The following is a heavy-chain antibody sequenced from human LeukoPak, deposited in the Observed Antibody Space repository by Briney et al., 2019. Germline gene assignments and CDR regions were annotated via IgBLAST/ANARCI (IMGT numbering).Heavy chain of an antibody. CDR3: ARASSGGRRIDY. J-gene: IGHJ4*02. Sequence: ASVKVSCKASGYTVTSYYMHWARQAPGQGLEWMGIINPSGGSTSYAQKFQGRVTMTRDTSTSTVYMELSSLRSEDTAVYYCARASSGGRRIDYWGQGTLITVSS. CDR2: INPSGGST. V-gene: IGHV1-46*01. CDR1: GYTVTSYY. D-gene: IGHD2-15*01.